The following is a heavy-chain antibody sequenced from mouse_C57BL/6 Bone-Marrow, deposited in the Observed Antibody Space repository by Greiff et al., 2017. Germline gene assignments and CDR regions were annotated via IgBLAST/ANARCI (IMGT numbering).Heavy chain of an antibody. Sequence: QVQLQQSGAELVKPGASVTMSCTASGYTFTTYPIEWMKQNPGKSLEWIGNFHPYNDDTKYNEKFKGKATLTVEKSSRTVYLELSRLTSDDAAVYYCARGGNCGGYYFDYWGQGTTLTVSS. V-gene: IGHV1-47*01. D-gene: IGHD1-1*02. CDR2: FHPYNDDT. CDR3: ARGGNCGGYYFDY. CDR1: GYTFTTYP. J-gene: IGHJ2*01.